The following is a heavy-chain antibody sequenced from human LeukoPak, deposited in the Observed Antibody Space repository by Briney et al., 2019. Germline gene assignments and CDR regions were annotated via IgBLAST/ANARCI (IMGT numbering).Heavy chain of an antibody. Sequence: SETLSLTCTVSGGSISSSSYYWGWIRQPPGKRLEWIGSIYYSGSTYYNPSLKSRVTISVDTSKNQFSLKLSSVTAADTAVYYCARSPGDYSGAQDYWGQGTLVTVSS. D-gene: IGHD3-10*01. V-gene: IGHV4-39*01. CDR3: ARSPGDYSGAQDY. J-gene: IGHJ4*02. CDR2: IYYSGST. CDR1: GGSISSSSYY.